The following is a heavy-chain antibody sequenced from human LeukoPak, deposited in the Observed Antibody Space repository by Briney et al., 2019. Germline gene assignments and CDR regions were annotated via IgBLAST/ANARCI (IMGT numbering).Heavy chain of an antibody. Sequence: PSQTLSLTCAISGDSVSSNSATWKWIRQSPLRGLEWLGRTYYRSQWNNDYAASVKSRIDINPETSKNQFSLQLNSVTPEDTAVYYCARGRGSSADFDYWGQGTLVTVSS. CDR2: TYYRSQWNN. CDR3: ARGRGSSADFDY. CDR1: GDSVSSNSAT. J-gene: IGHJ4*02. V-gene: IGHV6-1*01. D-gene: IGHD6-6*01.